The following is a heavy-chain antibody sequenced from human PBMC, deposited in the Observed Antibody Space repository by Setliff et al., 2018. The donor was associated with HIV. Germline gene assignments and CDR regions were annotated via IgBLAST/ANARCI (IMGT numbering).Heavy chain of an antibody. D-gene: IGHD5-12*01. CDR2: INPNSGGT. CDR1: GYTFTGYY. Sequence: ASVKVSCKASGYTFTGYYMHWVRQAPGQGLEWMGWINPNSGGTNYAQKFQGRVTMTRETSISTAYMELSRLRSDDTAVYYCARGAWPGRYYYYYYMDVWGKGTTVTVSS. J-gene: IGHJ6*03. CDR3: ARGAWPGRYYYYYYMDV. V-gene: IGHV1-2*02.